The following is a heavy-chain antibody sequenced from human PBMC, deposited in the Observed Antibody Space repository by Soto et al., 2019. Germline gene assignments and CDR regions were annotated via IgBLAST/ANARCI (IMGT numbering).Heavy chain of an antibody. Sequence: SGPTLVNPTQTLTLACTFSGFSLSTSGVGVGWIRQPPGKALERLALTYWDDDKRYSPSLKSRLTITKDTSKNQVVLTMTNMDPVDTATYYCAHRQRTVYFDYWGQGTLVTVSS. D-gene: IGHD4-17*01. V-gene: IGHV2-5*02. CDR1: GFSLSTSGVG. CDR2: TYWDDDK. CDR3: AHRQRTVYFDY. J-gene: IGHJ4*02.